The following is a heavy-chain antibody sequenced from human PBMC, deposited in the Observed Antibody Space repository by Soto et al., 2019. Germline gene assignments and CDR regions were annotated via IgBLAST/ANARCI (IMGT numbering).Heavy chain of an antibody. D-gene: IGHD1-26*01. CDR3: TKDQDKTGFPSYFEP. J-gene: IGHJ5*02. CDR2: IRSTGDRT. Sequence: EVQLLESGGGLVQPGGSLRLSCAVSGLTFSDYGMNWVRQAPGKGLEWVSVIRSTGDRTNYVDSVKGRFTISRDNSKNMLYLEMNTLRAEDTAIYYCTKDQDKTGFPSYFEPWGQGTLVTVSS. V-gene: IGHV3-23*01. CDR1: GLTFSDYG.